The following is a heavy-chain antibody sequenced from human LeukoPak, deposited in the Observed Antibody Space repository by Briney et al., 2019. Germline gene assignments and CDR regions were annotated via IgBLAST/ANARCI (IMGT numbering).Heavy chain of an antibody. V-gene: IGHV4-30-4*01. CDR3: ARDNDDGDYVGWFDP. Sequence: PSQTLSLTCTVSGASITSGCYYWSWLRQSPGRGREGIGYIYYSGTTYYGPSLKSRLTISLDTSKNHLSLKLTSVTAADTAIYYCARDNDDGDYVGWFDPWGQGTLVTVSS. D-gene: IGHD4-17*01. J-gene: IGHJ5*02. CDR2: IYYSGTT. CDR1: GASITSGCYY.